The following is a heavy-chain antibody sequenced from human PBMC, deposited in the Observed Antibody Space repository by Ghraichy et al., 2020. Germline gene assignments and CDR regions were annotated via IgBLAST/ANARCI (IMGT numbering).Heavy chain of an antibody. CDR3: AKAAGNYSSPRKSRGRYFDS. CDR1: GGSFTGYH. CDR2: IIHGGST. D-gene: IGHD1-7*01. V-gene: IGHV4-34*12. Sequence: SETLSLTCAAYGGSFTGYHWSWIRQPPGKGLEWLGQIIHGGSTNYNPSLKSRVTISLDTSKNQFSLNLSSVTAADTGVYYCAKAAGNYSSPRKSRGRYFDSWGQGVLVTVSS. J-gene: IGHJ4*02.